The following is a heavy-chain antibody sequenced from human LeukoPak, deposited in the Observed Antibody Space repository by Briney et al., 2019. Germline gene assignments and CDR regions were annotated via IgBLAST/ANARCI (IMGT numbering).Heavy chain of an antibody. CDR2: ISGSGGST. CDR1: GFTFSSYA. Sequence: PGGSLRLSCAASGFTFSSYAMSWVRQAPGKGLEWVSAISGSGGSTYYADSVKGRFTISRDNSKNTLYLQMNTLRAEDTAVYYCAKNPSGDYGSSDYYYVLWGQGTLVIVSS. J-gene: IGHJ4*02. CDR3: AKNPSGDYGSSDYYYVL. D-gene: IGHD3-22*01. V-gene: IGHV3-23*01.